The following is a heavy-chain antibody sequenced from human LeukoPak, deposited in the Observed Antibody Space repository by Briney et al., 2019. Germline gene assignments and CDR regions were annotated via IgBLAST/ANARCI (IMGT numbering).Heavy chain of an antibody. J-gene: IGHJ4*02. D-gene: IGHD2-15*01. CDR2: ISAYNGNT. V-gene: IGHV1-18*01. CDR1: GYTFTSYG. Sequence: ASVKVSCKASGYTFTSYGISWVRQAPGQGLEWMGWISAYNGNTNYAQKLQGRVTMTTDTSTSTAYIELSRLRSDDTAVYYCARDCSGGSCSSTDDYWGQGTLVTVSS. CDR3: ARDCSGGSCSSTDDY.